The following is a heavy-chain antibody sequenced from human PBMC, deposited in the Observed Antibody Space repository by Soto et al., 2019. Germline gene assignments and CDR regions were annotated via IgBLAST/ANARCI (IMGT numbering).Heavy chain of an antibody. D-gene: IGHD3-9*01. Sequence: SETLSITCAVYGGSFSGSYWSWILQPSGKGLEWIGEINHSGSTNYNPSLKSRVTISVDTSKNQFSLKLSSVTAADTAVYYCAGPFDWAYYYYGMDVWGQGTTVTVSS. CDR1: GGSFSGSY. J-gene: IGHJ6*02. V-gene: IGHV4-34*01. CDR2: INHSGST. CDR3: AGPFDWAYYYYGMDV.